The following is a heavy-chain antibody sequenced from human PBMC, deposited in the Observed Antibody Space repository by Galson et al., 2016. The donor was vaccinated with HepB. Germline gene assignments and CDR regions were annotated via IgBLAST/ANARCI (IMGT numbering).Heavy chain of an antibody. CDR2: IGPGGDST. Sequence: SLRLSCAASGFTFSGSSMSWVRQAPGKGLEWVSAIGPGGDSTYYTDSVRARFIVSRDNSKNQLYLQMNSLRADYTAVYYCAKGGDYDAWGQGTLVIVSS. CDR3: AKGGDYDA. D-gene: IGHD2-21*02. CDR1: GFTFSGSS. J-gene: IGHJ5*02. V-gene: IGHV3-23*01.